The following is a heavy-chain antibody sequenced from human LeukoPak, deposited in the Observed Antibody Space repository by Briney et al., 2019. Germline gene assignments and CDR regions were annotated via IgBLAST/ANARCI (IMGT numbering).Heavy chain of an antibody. J-gene: IGHJ4*02. D-gene: IGHD4-23*01. V-gene: IGHV4-30-4*08. CDR2: IYYSGST. Sequence: LRLSCAASGFTFSSYSMNWVRQAPGKGLEWVGYIYYSGSTYYNPSLKSRVTISVDTSKNQFSLKLSSVTAADTAVYYCARGNGGTLSYWGQGTLVTVSS. CDR1: GFTFSSYS. CDR3: ARGNGGTLSY.